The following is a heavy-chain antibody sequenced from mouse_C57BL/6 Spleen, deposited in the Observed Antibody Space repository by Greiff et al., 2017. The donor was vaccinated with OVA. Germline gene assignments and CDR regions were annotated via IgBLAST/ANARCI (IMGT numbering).Heavy chain of an antibody. Sequence: EVQLVESGGGLVQPGGSLKLSCAASGFTFSDYYMYWVRQTPEKRLEWVAYISNGGGSTYYPDTVKGRFTISRDNAKNTLYLQMSRLKSEDTAMYYCARHNYGYAMDYWGQGTSVTVSS. CDR2: ISNGGGST. J-gene: IGHJ4*01. D-gene: IGHD1-1*01. CDR1: GFTFSDYY. V-gene: IGHV5-12*01. CDR3: ARHNYGYAMDY.